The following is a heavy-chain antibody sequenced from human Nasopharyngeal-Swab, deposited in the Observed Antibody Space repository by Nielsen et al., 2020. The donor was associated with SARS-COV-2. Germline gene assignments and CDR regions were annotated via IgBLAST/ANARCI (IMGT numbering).Heavy chain of an antibody. Sequence: ASVKVSCKASGYIFSSFGISWVRQDPGQGLEGMGWVSASNENTNYAQKLQGRVTMTTDTSTSKAYMELRSLRSDDTAVYYCASRNVGYYYYGMDVWGQGTTVTVSS. D-gene: IGHD1-14*01. V-gene: IGHV1-18*01. CDR2: VSASNENT. J-gene: IGHJ6*02. CDR1: GYIFSSFG. CDR3: ASRNVGYYYYGMDV.